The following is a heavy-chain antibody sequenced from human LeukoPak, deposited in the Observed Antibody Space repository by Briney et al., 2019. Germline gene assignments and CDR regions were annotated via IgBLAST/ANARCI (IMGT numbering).Heavy chain of an antibody. J-gene: IGHJ4*02. CDR1: GYTFTSYD. CDR2: MNPNSGNT. Sequence: VASVKVSCKASGYTFTSYDINCVRQATGQGLEWMGWMNPNSGNTGYAQKFQGRVTMTRNTSISTAYMELSSLRSEDTAVYYCARGLGAAAAPDYWGQGTLVTVSS. D-gene: IGHD6-13*01. CDR3: ARGLGAAAAPDY. V-gene: IGHV1-8*01.